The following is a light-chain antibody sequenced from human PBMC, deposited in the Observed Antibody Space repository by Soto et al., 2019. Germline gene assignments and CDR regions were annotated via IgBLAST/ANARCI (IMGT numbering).Light chain of an antibody. Sequence: DIQMTQSPSTLSASVGDRFTITCRASQSLNNGLAWYQQKPGKAPNLLIYDASTLERGVPSRFSGTGSGTEFTLTISSLQPDDFATYYCQQYHRSSITFGQGTRLEI. CDR2: DAS. CDR3: QQYHRSSIT. V-gene: IGKV1-5*01. CDR1: QSLNNG. J-gene: IGKJ5*01.